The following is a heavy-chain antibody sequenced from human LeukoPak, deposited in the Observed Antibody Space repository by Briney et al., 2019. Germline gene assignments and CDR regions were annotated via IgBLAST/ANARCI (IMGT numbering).Heavy chain of an antibody. CDR1: GESFSGYC. Sequence: PSETLSLTCAVYGESFSGYCWNCIRQPPGKGLEWIGEINHSGSTNYNPSLKSRVTVSVDTSKNQFSLKLSSVTAADTAVYFCARQNYGAATIKYWGQGTLVTVSS. D-gene: IGHD1-7*01. J-gene: IGHJ4*02. V-gene: IGHV4-34*01. CDR3: ARQNYGAATIKY. CDR2: INHSGST.